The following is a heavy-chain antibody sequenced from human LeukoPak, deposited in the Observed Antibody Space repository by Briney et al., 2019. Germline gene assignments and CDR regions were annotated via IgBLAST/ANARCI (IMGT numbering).Heavy chain of an antibody. CDR1: GGTFSSYA. Sequence: SVKVSCKASGGTFSSYAISWVRQAPGQGLEWMGRIIPILGIANYAQKFQGRVTITADKSTSTAYMELSSLRSEDTAVYYCARETTVTTSRPREGYYYYGMDVWGQGTTVTVSS. CDR3: ARETTVTTSRPREGYYYYGMDV. CDR2: IIPILGIA. J-gene: IGHJ6*02. D-gene: IGHD4-17*01. V-gene: IGHV1-69*04.